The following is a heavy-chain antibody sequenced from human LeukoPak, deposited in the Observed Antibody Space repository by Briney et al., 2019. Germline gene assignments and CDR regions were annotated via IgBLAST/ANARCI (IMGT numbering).Heavy chain of an antibody. V-gene: IGHV4-34*01. J-gene: IGHJ4*02. D-gene: IGHD1-14*01. CDR3: ARNLYHMSPPSY. CDR2: INHSGST. CDR1: GGSFSGYY. Sequence: PSETLSLTCAVYGGSFSGYYWSWIRQPPGKGLEWIGEINHSGSTSYNPSLKSQVTISVDTSKNQFSLKLSSVTAADTSVYYCARNLYHMSPPSYWGQGTLVTVSS.